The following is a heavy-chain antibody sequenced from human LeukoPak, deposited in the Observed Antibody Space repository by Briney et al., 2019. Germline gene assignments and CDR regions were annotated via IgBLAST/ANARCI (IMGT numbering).Heavy chain of an antibody. D-gene: IGHD3-3*01. CDR2: IYYSGST. CDR3: AXGXPEFWSDXXTFRFDC. Sequence: SETLSLTCTVSGGSINPYYWSWTRQPPGKGLEWIGHIYYSGSTNYNPSLKSRVTISVDTSKNQFSLKLSSVTAADTAVYYCAXGXPEFWSDXXTFRFDCWGQGTLVTVSS. V-gene: IGHV4-59*01. J-gene: IGHJ4*02. CDR1: GGSINPYY.